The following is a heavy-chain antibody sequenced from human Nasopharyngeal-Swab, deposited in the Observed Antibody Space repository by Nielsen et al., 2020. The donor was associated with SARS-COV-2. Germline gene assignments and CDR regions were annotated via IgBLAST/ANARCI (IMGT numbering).Heavy chain of an antibody. V-gene: IGHV3-21*06. D-gene: IGHD6-13*01. CDR2: ISGSNNYT. Sequence: VRQAPGKGLEWVASISGSNNYTYYADPVKGRFTTSRDNAKNSLFLQVNSLRAEDTAVYYCAREGGRFSSTWYYYSYGMDVWGQGTTVTVSS. CDR3: AREGGRFSSTWYYYSYGMDV. J-gene: IGHJ6*02.